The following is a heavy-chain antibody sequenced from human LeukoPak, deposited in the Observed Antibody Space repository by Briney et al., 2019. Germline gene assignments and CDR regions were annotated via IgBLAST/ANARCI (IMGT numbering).Heavy chain of an antibody. J-gene: IGHJ6*03. D-gene: IGHD2-15*01. CDR2: IYPADSET. CDR1: GYSFTSYW. V-gene: IGHV5-51*01. Sequence: GESLKISCKGSGYSFTSYWIAWVRQMPGRGLERMGLIYPADSETTYSPSFQGQVTISADKSISTAYLQWSSLEASDTAIYYCASRSGGPYYYYMDVWGKGTTVTVSS. CDR3: ASRSGGPYYYYMDV.